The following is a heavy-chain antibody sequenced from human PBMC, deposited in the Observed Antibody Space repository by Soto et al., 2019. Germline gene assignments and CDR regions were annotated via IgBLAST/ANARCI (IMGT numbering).Heavy chain of an antibody. CDR3: ARDSYYGSGSYYNDP. J-gene: IGHJ5*02. CDR1: GFTFSSYS. D-gene: IGHD3-10*01. V-gene: IGHV3-48*04. Sequence: GGSLRLSCAASGFTFSSYSMNWVRQAPGKGLEWVSYISSSSSTIYYADSVKGRFTISRDNAKNSLYLQMNSLRAEDTAVYYCARDSYYGSGSYYNDPWGQGTPVTVSS. CDR2: ISSSSSTI.